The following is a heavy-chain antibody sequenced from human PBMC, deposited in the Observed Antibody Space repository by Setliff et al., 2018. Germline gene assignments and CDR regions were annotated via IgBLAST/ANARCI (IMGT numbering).Heavy chain of an antibody. D-gene: IGHD3-22*01. CDR3: ARGSRPHYYDSSPRNA. Sequence: PSETLRLSCAASGFTFSSYWMHWVRQAPGKGLVWVSRINSDGSSTSYADSVKGRFTISRDNAKNTLYLQMNSLRAEDTAVYYCARGSRPHYYDSSPRNAWGQGTLVTVSS. V-gene: IGHV3-74*01. CDR2: INSDGSST. J-gene: IGHJ5*02. CDR1: GFTFSSYW.